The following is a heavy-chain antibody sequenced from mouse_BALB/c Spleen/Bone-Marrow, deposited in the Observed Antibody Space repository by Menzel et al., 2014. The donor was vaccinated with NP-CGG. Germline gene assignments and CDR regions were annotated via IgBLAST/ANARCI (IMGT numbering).Heavy chain of an antibody. CDR3: ARWLLPYGLDY. J-gene: IGHJ4*01. V-gene: IGHV14-3*02. CDR2: IDPANGNT. D-gene: IGHD2-3*01. Sequence: EVHLVESGAELVKPGASVKLSCTASGFNIKDTYMHWVKQRPEQGLEWIGRIDPANGNTKYDPKFQGKATITADTSSNTAYLQLSSLTSEDTAVYYCARWLLPYGLDYWGQGTSVTVSS. CDR1: GFNIKDTY.